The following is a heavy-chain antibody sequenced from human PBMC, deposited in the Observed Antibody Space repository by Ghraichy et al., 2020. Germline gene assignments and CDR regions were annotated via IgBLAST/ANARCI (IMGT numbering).Heavy chain of an antibody. CDR3: ARVRGSWLAGDAFDI. Sequence: SETLSLTCTVSGGSISNYYWTWIRQPPGKGLEWIGYIYSSGSTSYNPSLKSRVTISVDTSKNQFSLNLSSVTAADTAVYYCARVRGSWLAGDAFDIWDQGTMVTVSS. V-gene: IGHV4-59*01. J-gene: IGHJ3*02. CDR1: GGSISNYY. CDR2: IYSSGST. D-gene: IGHD6-13*01.